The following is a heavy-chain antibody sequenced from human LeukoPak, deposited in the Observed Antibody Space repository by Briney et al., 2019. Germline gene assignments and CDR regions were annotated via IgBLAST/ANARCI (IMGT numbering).Heavy chain of an antibody. Sequence: PSETLSLTCTVSGGSISSSSFYWGWIRQPPGKALEWIGNMFYSGSSFYNPSLKSRVTMSVDTSKNQFSLKLTSVTAADTAVYYCARSVPWRFDYWGQGTLVTVSS. CDR2: MFYSGSS. V-gene: IGHV4-39*07. CDR1: GGSISSSSFY. CDR3: ARSVPWRFDY. J-gene: IGHJ4*02.